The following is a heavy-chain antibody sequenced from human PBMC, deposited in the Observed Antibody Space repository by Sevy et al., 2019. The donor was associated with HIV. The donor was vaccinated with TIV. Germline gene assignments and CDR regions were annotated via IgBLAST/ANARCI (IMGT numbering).Heavy chain of an antibody. J-gene: IGHJ6*03. Sequence: GESLKISCAASGFTFDDYAMNWVRQFPGKGLEWVSLISWDGGSAHYADSVKGRFTMSRDNSKNSLYLQMNSLRPEDTALYYCAKAGYCTSTSCFGPYTPHFYMDAWGNGTTVTVSS. CDR2: ISWDGGSA. CDR3: AKAGYCTSTSCFGPYTPHFYMDA. D-gene: IGHD2-2*01. CDR1: GFTFDDYA. V-gene: IGHV3-43D*04.